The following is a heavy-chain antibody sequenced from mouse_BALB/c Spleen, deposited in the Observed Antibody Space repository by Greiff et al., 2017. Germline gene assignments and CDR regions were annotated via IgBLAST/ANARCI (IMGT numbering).Heavy chain of an antibody. D-gene: IGHD2-1*01. J-gene: IGHJ4*01. V-gene: IGHV7-3*02. CDR1: GFTFTDYY. Sequence: EVKLMESGGGLVQPGGSLRLSCATSGFTFTDYYMSWVRQPPGKALEWLGFIRNKANGYTTEYSASVKGRFTISRDNSQSILYLQMNTLRAEDSATYYCARGGNYVDYAMDYWGQGTSVTVSS. CDR3: ARGGNYVDYAMDY. CDR2: IRNKANGYTT.